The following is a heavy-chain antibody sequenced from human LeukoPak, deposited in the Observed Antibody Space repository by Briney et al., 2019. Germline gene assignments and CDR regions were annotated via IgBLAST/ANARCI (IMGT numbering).Heavy chain of an antibody. Sequence: GGSLRLSCAASGFTFSSYAMHWVRQAPGKGLEWVAVISYDGSNKYYADSVKGRFTISRDNSKNTLYLQMNSLRAEDTAVYYCARESRVLRFLEEAFDIWGQGTMVTVSS. J-gene: IGHJ3*02. CDR1: GFTFSSYA. D-gene: IGHD3-3*01. CDR3: ARESRVLRFLEEAFDI. CDR2: ISYDGSNK. V-gene: IGHV3-30-3*01.